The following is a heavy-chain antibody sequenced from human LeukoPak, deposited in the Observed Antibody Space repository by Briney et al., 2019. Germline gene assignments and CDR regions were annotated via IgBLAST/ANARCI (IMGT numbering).Heavy chain of an antibody. D-gene: IGHD3-16*01. Sequence: SQTLSLTCTVSGGSISSGDYYWTWIRQHPGKGLEWIGYVSHSGPTDIDPSLKSRASISVDTATNQLSLRLTSVTAADTAKYYCARESRLRGTDWFDPWGQEPLVTVSS. V-gene: IGHV4-31*03. J-gene: IGHJ5*02. CDR1: GGSISSGDYY. CDR2: VSHSGPT. CDR3: ARESRLRGTDWFDP.